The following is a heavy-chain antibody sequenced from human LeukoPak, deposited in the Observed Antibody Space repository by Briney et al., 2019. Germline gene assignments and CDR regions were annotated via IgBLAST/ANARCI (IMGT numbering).Heavy chain of an antibody. J-gene: IGHJ4*02. CDR1: GGSISSYY. D-gene: IGHD5-18*01. CDR3: ARGGYSYGFSFDY. Sequence: SETLSLTCTVSGGSISSYYWSWIRQPSGKGLEWIGYIYYSGSTNYNPSLKSRVTISVDTSKNQFSLKLSSVTAADTAVYYCARGGYSYGFSFDYWGQGTLVTVSS. CDR2: IYYSGST. V-gene: IGHV4-59*01.